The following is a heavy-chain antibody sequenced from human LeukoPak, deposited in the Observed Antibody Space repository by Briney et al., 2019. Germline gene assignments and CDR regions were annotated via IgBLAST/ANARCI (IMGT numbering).Heavy chain of an antibody. D-gene: IGHD1-14*01. V-gene: IGHV4-39*07. Sequence: SETLSLTCTVSGGSISSYYWGWVRQPPGKGLEWIGTISYSGTTYYSPSLKSRVTISLDTSKNQFSLKLSSVTAADTAIYYCARDRKYYYHMDVWGKGTTVTVSS. J-gene: IGHJ6*04. CDR1: GGSISSYY. CDR2: ISYSGTT. CDR3: ARDRKYYYHMDV.